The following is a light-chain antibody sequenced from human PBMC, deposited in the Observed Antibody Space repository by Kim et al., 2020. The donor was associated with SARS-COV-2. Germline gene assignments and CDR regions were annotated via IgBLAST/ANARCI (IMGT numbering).Light chain of an antibody. Sequence: ALGQTVRITCQGDSLTIFYASWYQQKPGQAPVLVVYGKNNRPSGIPDRFSGSSSGNTASLIITGTQAEDEADYYCNSRDSSGSHRVFGGGTQLTVL. CDR3: NSRDSSGSHRV. V-gene: IGLV3-19*01. CDR1: SLTIFY. J-gene: IGLJ3*02. CDR2: GKN.